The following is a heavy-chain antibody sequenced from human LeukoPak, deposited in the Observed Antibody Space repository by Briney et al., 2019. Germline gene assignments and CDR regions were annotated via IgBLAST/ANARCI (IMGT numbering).Heavy chain of an antibody. CDR1: GFTFSSYA. V-gene: IGHV3-23*01. CDR2: ISGSGGST. D-gene: IGHD6-13*01. J-gene: IGHJ4*02. Sequence: GGSLRLSCAASGFTFSSYAMSWVRQAPGKGLEWVSAISGSGGSTYYADSVKGRFTISRDNAKNSLYLQMNSLRAEDTAVYYCARLVSAAASFDYWGQGTLVTVSS. CDR3: ARLVSAAASFDY.